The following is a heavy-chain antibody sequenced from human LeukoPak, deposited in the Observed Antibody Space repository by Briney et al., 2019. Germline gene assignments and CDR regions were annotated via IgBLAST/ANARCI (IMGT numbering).Heavy chain of an antibody. J-gene: IGHJ5*02. Sequence: SETLSLTCAVYGGSFSGYYWSWIRQPPGKGLEWIGEINHSGSTNYNPSLKSRVTISVDTSKNQFSLKLSSVTAADTAVYYCARERGSPTLSWFDPWGQGTLVTVSS. CDR2: INHSGST. V-gene: IGHV4-34*01. CDR1: GGSFSGYY. CDR3: ARERGSPTLSWFDP. D-gene: IGHD1-26*01.